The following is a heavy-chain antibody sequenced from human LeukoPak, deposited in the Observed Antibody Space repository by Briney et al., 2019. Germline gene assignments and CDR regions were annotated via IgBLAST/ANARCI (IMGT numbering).Heavy chain of an antibody. CDR1: GFTFSTYS. CDR3: ARDSTMVRDTESDY. D-gene: IGHD3-10*01. V-gene: IGHV3-21*06. J-gene: IGHJ4*02. CDR2: ISSSSSYI. Sequence: GGFLRLSCAASGFTFSTYSMNWVRQAPGKGLEWVSSISSSSSYIYYADSVKGRFTISRDNAKNTLFLQMNSLRAEDTAVYYCARDSTMVRDTESDYWGQGTLVTVSS.